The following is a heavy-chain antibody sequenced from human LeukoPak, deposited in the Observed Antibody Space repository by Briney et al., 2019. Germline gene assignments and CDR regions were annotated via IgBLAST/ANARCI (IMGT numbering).Heavy chain of an antibody. CDR2: IYYSGTT. D-gene: IGHD3-22*01. V-gene: IGHV4-39*07. CDR1: GGSIGSSSYY. Sequence: SETLSLTCTVFGGSIGSSSYYWGWIRQPPGKGLEWIGIIYYSGTTYYNPSLKSRVTISVDTSKNQFSLKLSSVTAADTAIYYCARAPLYHYDSSGYLFDYWGQGTLVTVSS. J-gene: IGHJ4*02. CDR3: ARAPLYHYDSSGYLFDY.